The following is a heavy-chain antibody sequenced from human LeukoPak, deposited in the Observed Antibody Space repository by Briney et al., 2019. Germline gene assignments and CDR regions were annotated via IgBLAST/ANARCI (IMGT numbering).Heavy chain of an antibody. V-gene: IGHV1-18*01. Sequence: ASVKVSCKASGYTFTSYGISWVRQAPGQGLEWMGWISAYNGNTNYAQKLQGRVTMTTDTSTSTAYMELSSLRSEDTAVYYCAREGADGTYYDFWSGYYQFDYWGQGTLVTVSS. CDR2: ISAYNGNT. CDR1: GYTFTSYG. D-gene: IGHD3-3*01. CDR3: AREGADGTYYDFWSGYYQFDY. J-gene: IGHJ4*02.